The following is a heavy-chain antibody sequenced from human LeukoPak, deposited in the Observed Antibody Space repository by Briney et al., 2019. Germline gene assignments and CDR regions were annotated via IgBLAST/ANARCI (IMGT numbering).Heavy chain of an antibody. CDR1: GFTFSSYG. D-gene: IGHD1-7*01. J-gene: IGHJ3*02. CDR2: IRYDGSNK. CDR3: AKPQPGYNWNYGCAFDI. Sequence: GGSLRLSCAASGFTFSSYGMHWVRQAPGKGLEWVAFIRYDGSNKYYADSVKGRVTISRDNSKNTLYLQMNSLRAEDTAVYYCAKPQPGYNWNYGCAFDIWGQGTMVTVSS. V-gene: IGHV3-30*02.